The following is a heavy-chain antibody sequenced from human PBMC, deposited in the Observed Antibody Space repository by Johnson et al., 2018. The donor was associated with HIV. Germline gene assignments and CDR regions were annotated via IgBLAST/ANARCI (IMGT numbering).Heavy chain of an antibody. V-gene: IGHV3-53*01. CDR2: VYGGGSK. J-gene: IGHJ3*02. CDR1: GFTVTNYH. Sequence: VQLVESGGGLIQPGGSLRLSCAASGFTVTNYHMSWVRQAPGKGLEWVSVVYGGGSKKYADSVEGRFTISGDTSKNTLYLQMNSLRAEDKAVYYCAKDTYSHRLTVTESGFDIWGQGTMVTVSS. D-gene: IGHD4-11*01. CDR3: AKDTYSHRLTVTESGFDI.